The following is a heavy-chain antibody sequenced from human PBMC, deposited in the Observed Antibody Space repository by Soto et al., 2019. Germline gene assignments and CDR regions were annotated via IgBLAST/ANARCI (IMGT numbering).Heavy chain of an antibody. Sequence: GGSLRLSCAASGFTFSNAWMSWVRQAPGKGLEWVSAISGSGGSTYYADSMKGRFTVSRDNAKNSVYLEMNSLSAEDTAVYYCARESEDLTSNFDYWGQGTLVTVSS. J-gene: IGHJ4*02. CDR2: ISGSGGST. CDR3: ARESEDLTSNFDY. CDR1: GFTFSNAW. V-gene: IGHV3-11*04.